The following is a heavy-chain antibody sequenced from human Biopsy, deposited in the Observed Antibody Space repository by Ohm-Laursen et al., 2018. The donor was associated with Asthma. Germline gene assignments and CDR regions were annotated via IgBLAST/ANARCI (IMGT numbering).Heavy chain of an antibody. CDR1: GDAMSTSGSY. V-gene: IGHV4-39*02. Sequence: SETLSLTCIVSGDAMSTSGSYWGWIRQSPGKGLEWIGSIYYSGRTYYNPSLESRVTISADTSKNRFSLKGTSVTAADTAVYYCARAVSSSSYWYFDLWGRGDLVTVSS. J-gene: IGHJ2*01. D-gene: IGHD6-6*01. CDR3: ARAVSSSSYWYFDL. CDR2: IYYSGRT.